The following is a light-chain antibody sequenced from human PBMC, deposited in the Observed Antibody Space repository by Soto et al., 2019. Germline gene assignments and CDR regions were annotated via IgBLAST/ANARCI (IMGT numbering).Light chain of an antibody. CDR1: ESISIW. J-gene: IGKJ1*01. V-gene: IGKV1-5*03. Sequence: DIQMTQSPSTLSASVGDTVTITCRASESISIWLAWYQQKPGKAPNLLINKASSLQSEVPSRFSGSGSGTEFTLTNTSLQPDDFGVYYCQQYKRYATFGQGTKVEIK. CDR2: KAS. CDR3: QQYKRYAT.